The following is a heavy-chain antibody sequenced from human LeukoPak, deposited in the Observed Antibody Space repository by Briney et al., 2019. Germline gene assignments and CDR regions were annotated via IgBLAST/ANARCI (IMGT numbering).Heavy chain of an antibody. J-gene: IGHJ4*02. CDR3: AKDLYYDSSGYTLGFFDY. D-gene: IGHD3-22*01. CDR2: ISSSSSSI. CDR1: GFTFRSYS. Sequence: GGSLRLSCAASGFTFRSYSMNWVRQAPGKGLEWVSSISSSSSSIYYADSVKGRFTVSRDNAKNSLYLQVNSLRAEDTAVYYCAKDLYYDSSGYTLGFFDYWGQGTLVTVSS. V-gene: IGHV3-21*01.